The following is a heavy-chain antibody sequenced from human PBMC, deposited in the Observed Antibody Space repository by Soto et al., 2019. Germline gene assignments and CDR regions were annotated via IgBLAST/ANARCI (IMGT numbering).Heavy chain of an antibody. CDR2: ISVSGDKT. CDR3: AKDGSGWYGQEEYFDY. V-gene: IGHV3-23*01. D-gene: IGHD6-19*01. CDR1: GFTFRNYD. J-gene: IGHJ4*02. Sequence: VQLLDSGGGLVQPGGSLRLSCVASGFTFRNYDMSWVRQAPGKGLEWVSLISVSGDKTYYADSVKGRFTISRDNSRNTLYLQMNSLRVEDTAVYYCAKDGSGWYGQEEYFDYWGQGTLVTVSS.